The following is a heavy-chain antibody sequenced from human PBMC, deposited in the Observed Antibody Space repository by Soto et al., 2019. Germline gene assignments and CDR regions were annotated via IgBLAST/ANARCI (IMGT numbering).Heavy chain of an antibody. D-gene: IGHD4-17*01. Sequence: SETLSLTCTVSGGSIRTYYWSWIRQPPGKGLQWIGYIYYSGNTYYNPSLKSRVSISLDTSKTQFSLKLTSVTAADTAVYYCARGGSTAVSGAGSFDIWGHGTMVTVS. J-gene: IGHJ3*02. CDR1: GGSIRTYY. V-gene: IGHV4-59*08. CDR2: IYYSGNT. CDR3: ARGGSTAVSGAGSFDI.